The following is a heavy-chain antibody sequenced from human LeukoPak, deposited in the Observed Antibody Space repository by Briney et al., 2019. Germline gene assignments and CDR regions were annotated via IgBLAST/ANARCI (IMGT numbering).Heavy chain of an antibody. D-gene: IGHD3-22*01. V-gene: IGHV4-39*01. CDR1: GGSISSSSYC. CDR3: ARLQVGSYYDSSGYWWFDP. Sequence: SETLSLTCTVSGGSISSSSYCWGWIRQPPGKGLEWIGSIYYSGSTYYNPSLKSRVTISVDTSKNQFSLKLSSVTAADTAVYYCARLQVGSYYDSSGYWWFDPWGQGTLVTVSS. CDR2: IYYSGST. J-gene: IGHJ5*02.